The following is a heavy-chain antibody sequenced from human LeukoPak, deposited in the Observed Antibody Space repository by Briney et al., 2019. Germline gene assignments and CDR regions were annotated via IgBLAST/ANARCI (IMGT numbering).Heavy chain of an antibody. Sequence: APVKVSCKASGYTFTGYYMHWVRQAPGQGLEWMGWINPNSGGTNYAQKFQGRVTMTRDTSISTAYMELSRLRSDDTAVYYCARDLAYSSSSSSLGYWGQGTLVTVSS. CDR2: INPNSGGT. CDR1: GYTFTGYY. V-gene: IGHV1-2*02. CDR3: ARDLAYSSSSSSLGY. D-gene: IGHD6-6*01. J-gene: IGHJ4*02.